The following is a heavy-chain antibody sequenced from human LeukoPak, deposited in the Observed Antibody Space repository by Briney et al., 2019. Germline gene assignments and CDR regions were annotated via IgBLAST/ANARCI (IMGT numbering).Heavy chain of an antibody. V-gene: IGHV4-61*02. CDR1: GGSISSSSYY. J-gene: IGHJ4*02. CDR3: ARVKSGWYYFDY. D-gene: IGHD6-19*01. CDR2: IYSRGST. Sequence: SQTLSLTCTVSGGSISSSSYYWSWIRQPAGKGLEWIGRIYSRGSTDYNPSLKSRVAISVDTSKNQFSLNLSSVTAADTAIYYCARVKSGWYYFDYWGQGTLVTVSS.